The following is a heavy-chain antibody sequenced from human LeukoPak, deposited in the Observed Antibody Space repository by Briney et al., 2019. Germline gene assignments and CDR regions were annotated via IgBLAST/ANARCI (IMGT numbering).Heavy chain of an antibody. CDR2: IGASGTDT. CDR1: GFTFSSYA. J-gene: IGHJ4*02. V-gene: IGHV3-23*01. Sequence: GGSLRLSCAASGFTFSSYAMSWVRQAPGKGLEWVSAIGASGTDTYYADSVRGRLTISRDNSETTLYLQMSSLRAEDTAVYYCAREHHYTSGSYRDFDYWGQGTLVTVSS. D-gene: IGHD3-10*01. CDR3: AREHHYTSGSYRDFDY.